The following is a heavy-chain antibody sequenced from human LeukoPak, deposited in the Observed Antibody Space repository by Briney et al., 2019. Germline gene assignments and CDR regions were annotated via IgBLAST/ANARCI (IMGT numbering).Heavy chain of an antibody. CDR1: GYTFTSYG. CDR2: ISAYNGNT. V-gene: IGHV1-18*01. CDR3: ARDQKVDFWTMDV. J-gene: IGHJ6*03. D-gene: IGHD3-3*01. Sequence: ASVKVSCKASGYTFTSYGISWVRQAPGQGLEWMGWISAYNGNTNYAQKFQGRVTMTRDTSISTAYMELSRLRSDDTAVYYCARDQKVDFWTMDVWGKGTTVTVSS.